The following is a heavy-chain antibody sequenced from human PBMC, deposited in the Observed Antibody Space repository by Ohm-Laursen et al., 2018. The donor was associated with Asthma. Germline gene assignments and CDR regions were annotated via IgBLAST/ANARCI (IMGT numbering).Heavy chain of an antibody. CDR3: ARTYRYVSGSYWGNFYYVLDV. CDR2: ISDSCETL. J-gene: IGHJ6*02. V-gene: IGHV3-48*02. CDR1: GCTFINFN. D-gene: IGHD3-10*01. Sequence: GCLRLAFAAAGCTFINFNRHWVRQTPPRGRDWVAYISDSCETLSYVDSVRGRFTISRDNARNSLHLQMSSLRDEYTAVYYCARTYRYVSGSYWGNFYYVLDVWGQGTTVTVSS.